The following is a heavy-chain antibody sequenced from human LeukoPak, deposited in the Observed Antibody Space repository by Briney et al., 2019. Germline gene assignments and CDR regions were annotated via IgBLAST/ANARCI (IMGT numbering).Heavy chain of an antibody. CDR1: GFSLSTNEGG. Sequence: SGPTLVNPTQTLTLTCTFSGFSLSTNEGGVGWIRQPPGKALEWLALIYWDDDKRYSPYLKTRLTITKDTSKNQVVPTMTNMDPVDTATYYCAHRPGRGIPAAHWGQGTLVTVSS. J-gene: IGHJ4*02. D-gene: IGHD2-21*01. CDR2: IYWDDDK. CDR3: AHRPGRGIPAAH. V-gene: IGHV2-5*02.